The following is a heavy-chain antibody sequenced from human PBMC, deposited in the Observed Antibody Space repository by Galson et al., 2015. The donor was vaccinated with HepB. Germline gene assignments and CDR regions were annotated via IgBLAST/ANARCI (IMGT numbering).Heavy chain of an antibody. CDR3: ARDTAMVPASYCFDY. D-gene: IGHD5-18*01. J-gene: IGHJ4*02. CDR1: RFTFSNRA. Sequence: LRLSCAASRFTFSNRAMHWVRQAPGKGLEWVALISYDGSDKYYVDSVKGRFTISRDNSKNTLYLQMNSLRPEDTAVYYWARDTAMVPASYCFDYWGQGTRVTVSS. V-gene: IGHV3-30-3*01. CDR2: ISYDGSDK.